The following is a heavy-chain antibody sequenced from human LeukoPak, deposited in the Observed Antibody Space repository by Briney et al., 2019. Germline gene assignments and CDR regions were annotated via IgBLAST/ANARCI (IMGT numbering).Heavy chain of an antibody. Sequence: GGSLRLSCAASGFTFSSYTMHWVRQAPGKGLEWVALISSDGSKEYYADSVKGRFTISRDNSKNTLYLQMNSLRAEDTAVYYCAKDSPLGYYDSSGYLDYWGQGTLVTVSS. CDR3: AKDSPLGYYDSSGYLDY. CDR2: ISSDGSKE. D-gene: IGHD3-22*01. J-gene: IGHJ4*02. CDR1: GFTFSSYT. V-gene: IGHV3-30-3*01.